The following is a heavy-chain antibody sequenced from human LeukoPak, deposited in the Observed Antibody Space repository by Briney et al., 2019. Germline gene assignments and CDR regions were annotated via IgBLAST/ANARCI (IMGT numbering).Heavy chain of an antibody. CDR1: GSSFTSYW. J-gene: IGHJ3*02. Sequence: GESLRISCKGSGSSFTSYWISWVRQMPGKGLEWMGKIDPSDSSTNYSPSFQGHVTISADKSIITASLQWSSLKASDTAMYYCARQRGVGAFDMWGQGTMVTVSS. V-gene: IGHV5-10-1*01. CDR3: ARQRGVGAFDM. CDR2: IDPSDSST.